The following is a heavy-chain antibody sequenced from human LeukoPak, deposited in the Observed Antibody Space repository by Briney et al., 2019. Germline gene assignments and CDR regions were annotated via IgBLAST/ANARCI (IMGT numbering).Heavy chain of an antibody. CDR3: ATSIAARRRYYYYHYMDV. CDR2: IYYSGST. D-gene: IGHD6-6*01. V-gene: IGHV4-59*01. J-gene: IGHJ6*03. CDR1: GGSISSYY. Sequence: PSETLSLTCTVSGGSISSYYWSWIRQPPGKGLEWIGYIYYSGSTNYNPSLKSRVTISVDTSKNQFSLKLSSVTAADTAVYYCATSIAARRRYYYYHYMDVWGKGTTVTVSS.